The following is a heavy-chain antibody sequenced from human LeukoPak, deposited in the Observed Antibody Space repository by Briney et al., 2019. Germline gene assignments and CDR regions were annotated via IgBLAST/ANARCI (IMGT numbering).Heavy chain of an antibody. CDR2: INTNTGNP. CDR3: ARELCVRGSGSYCPFDY. CDR1: GYTLTELS. Sequence: ASVKVSCKVSGYTLTELSMHWVRQAPGQGLEWMGWINTNTGNPTYGQGFTGRFVFSLDTSVSTAYLQISSLKAEDTAVYYCARELCVRGSGSYCPFDYWGQGTLVTVSS. J-gene: IGHJ4*02. D-gene: IGHD3-10*01. V-gene: IGHV7-4-1*02.